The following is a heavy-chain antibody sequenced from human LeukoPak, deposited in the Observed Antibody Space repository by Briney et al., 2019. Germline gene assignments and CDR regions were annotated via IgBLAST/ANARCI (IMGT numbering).Heavy chain of an antibody. CDR1: GFTFSSYA. CDR3: ARVGCTGGSCRPYHYYGMDV. J-gene: IGHJ6*02. CDR2: IWYDGSNK. V-gene: IGHV3-33*08. Sequence: PGGSLRLSCAASGFTFSSYAMSWVRQAPGKGLEWVAVIWYDGSNKYCADSVKGRFTISRDNSKNTLYLQMNSLRVEDTAVYYCARVGCTGGSCRPYHYYGMDVWGQGTTVTVSS. D-gene: IGHD2-15*01.